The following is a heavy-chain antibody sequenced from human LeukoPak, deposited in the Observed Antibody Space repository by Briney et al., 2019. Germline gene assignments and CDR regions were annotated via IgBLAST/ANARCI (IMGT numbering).Heavy chain of an antibody. CDR2: INPSDGKT. J-gene: IGHJ6*03. Sequence: ASVKVSCKASGYTFTNYYMHWVRQAPGQGLEWMGIINPSDGKTSYAQKFQGRVTMTRDTSTSTVYMELSRLRSDDTAVYYCARDKQLDWAHYYYYYMDVWGKGTTVTVSS. D-gene: IGHD1-1*01. V-gene: IGHV1-46*01. CDR1: GYTFTNYY. CDR3: ARDKQLDWAHYYYYYMDV.